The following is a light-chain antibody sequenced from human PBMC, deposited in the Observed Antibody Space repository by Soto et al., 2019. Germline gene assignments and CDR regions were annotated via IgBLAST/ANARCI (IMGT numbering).Light chain of an antibody. Sequence: DIQMTQSPSSLSASVGDRVTITCRASQSISIYLNWYQQKPGKAPQLLISDASSLQSGVPSRFSGSGSGTEFTLTISSLRPEDFATYYCQQYSDYSSFGHGTKVDIK. J-gene: IGKJ1*01. V-gene: IGKV1-39*01. CDR1: QSISIY. CDR2: DAS. CDR3: QQYSDYSS.